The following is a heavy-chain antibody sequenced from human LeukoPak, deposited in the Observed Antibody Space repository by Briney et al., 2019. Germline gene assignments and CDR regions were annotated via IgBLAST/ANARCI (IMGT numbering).Heavy chain of an antibody. D-gene: IGHD3-9*01. V-gene: IGHV4-31*03. CDR1: GVSISSGGYY. CDR2: IYYSGST. Sequence: PSQTLSLTCTVSGVSISSGGYYWSWIRQHPGKGLEWIGYIYYSGSTYYNPSLKSRVTISVDTSKNQFSLKLSSVTAADTAVYYCARVTGYYGILTGYYSDWFDPWGQGTLVTVSS. CDR3: ARVTGYYGILTGYYSDWFDP. J-gene: IGHJ5*02.